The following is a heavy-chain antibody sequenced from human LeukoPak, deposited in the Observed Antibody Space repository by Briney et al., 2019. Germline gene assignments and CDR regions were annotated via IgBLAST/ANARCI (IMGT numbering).Heavy chain of an antibody. Sequence: GGSLRLSCAASGFTFSSYSMNWVRQAPGKGLEWVSSISSSSSYIYYADSVKGRFTIFRDNAKNSLYLQMNSLRAEDTAVYYCARDSVGSYYDSSGYPGAFDIWGQGTMVTVSS. J-gene: IGHJ3*02. CDR2: ISSSSSYI. V-gene: IGHV3-21*01. D-gene: IGHD3-22*01. CDR3: ARDSVGSYYDSSGYPGAFDI. CDR1: GFTFSSYS.